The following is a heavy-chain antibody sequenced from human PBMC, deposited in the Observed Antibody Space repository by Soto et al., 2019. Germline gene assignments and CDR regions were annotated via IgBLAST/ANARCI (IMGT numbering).Heavy chain of an antibody. CDR3: ARDGEGYCSSTSCYQAGSPNYYYYGMDV. CDR2: INSDGSST. J-gene: IGHJ6*02. D-gene: IGHD2-2*01. Sequence: PGGSLRLSCAASGFTFSSYWMHWVRQAPGKGLVWVSRINSDGSSTSYADSVKGRFTISRDNAKNTLYLQMNSLRAEDAAVYYCARDGEGYCSSTSCYQAGSPNYYYYGMDVWGQGTTVTVSS. V-gene: IGHV3-74*01. CDR1: GFTFSSYW.